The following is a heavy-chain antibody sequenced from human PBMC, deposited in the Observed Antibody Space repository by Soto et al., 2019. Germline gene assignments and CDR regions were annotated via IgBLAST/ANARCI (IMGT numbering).Heavy chain of an antibody. CDR3: AKTRDQQWFRLAFDC. CDR2: FSATSENT. Sequence: EVQLLESGGGLVQPGGSLRLSCVGSRFFFSSYKMNWVRQAPWKGREWVASFSATSENTYYAYSVRARITISRDNAKKTLYLKMNSQKAEDTAMYYCAKTRDQQWFRLAFDCWSQGSLVIVSS. V-gene: IGHV3-23*01. CDR1: RFFFSSYK. J-gene: IGHJ4*02. D-gene: IGHD6-19*01.